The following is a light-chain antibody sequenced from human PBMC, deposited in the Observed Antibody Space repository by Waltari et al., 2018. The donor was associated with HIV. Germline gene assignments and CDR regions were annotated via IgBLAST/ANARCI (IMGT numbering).Light chain of an antibody. CDR2: KDI. CDR1: ALPKQY. J-gene: IGLJ1*01. V-gene: IGLV3-25*03. CDR3: QSADSSDTFV. Sequence: SYELTQPPSVSVSPGQTARITCSGDALPKQYAYWYQQKPGQAPILVIYKDIERPSGIPERFSGSRSGTTVTLTISGVQAEDEADYYCQSADSSDTFVFGSGTKVTVL.